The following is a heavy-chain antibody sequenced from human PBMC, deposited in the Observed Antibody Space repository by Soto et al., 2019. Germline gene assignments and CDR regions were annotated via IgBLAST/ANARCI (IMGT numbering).Heavy chain of an antibody. Sequence: QVQLVQSGAEVKKPGSSVKVSCKASGGTFSSYAISWVRQAPGQGHEWMGGIIPIFGTAHYAQKFQGRVTITADESTSTAYMELSSLSSEDTAVYYCAVRSPPGGYYYGMDVWGQGTTVTVSS. CDR1: GGTFSSYA. CDR2: IIPIFGTA. D-gene: IGHD6-6*01. V-gene: IGHV1-69*01. CDR3: AVRSPPGGYYYGMDV. J-gene: IGHJ6*02.